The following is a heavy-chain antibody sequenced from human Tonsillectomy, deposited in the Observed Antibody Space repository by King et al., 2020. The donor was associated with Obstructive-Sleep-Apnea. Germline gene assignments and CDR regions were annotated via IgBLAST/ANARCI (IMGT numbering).Heavy chain of an antibody. CDR2: IYYSGST. Sequence: VQLQESGPGLVKPSQTLSLTCTVSGGSISSGDYYWSWIRQPPGKGLEWIWYIYYSGSTYYNPSLKSRVTISVDTSKNQFSLKLSSVTAADTAVYYCARVDVGSGSYYNGWYFDLWGRGTLVTVSS. V-gene: IGHV4-30-4*01. CDR1: GGSISSGDYY. J-gene: IGHJ2*01. D-gene: IGHD3-10*01. CDR3: ARVDVGSGSYYNGWYFDL.